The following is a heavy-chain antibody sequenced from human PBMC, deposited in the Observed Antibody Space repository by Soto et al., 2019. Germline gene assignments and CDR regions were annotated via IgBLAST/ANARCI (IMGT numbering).Heavy chain of an antibody. CDR1: GYSFTSHY. Sequence: QVQLVQSGAEVKKPGASVKVSCKAIGYSFTSHYMHWVRQAPGQGLEWLGTIYPGGVNIGYAQKFKGRVTMTKDMSTSSVYMELNRLTSEDTAVYYCARDQSLHDLVWWFDPWGQRTLVTVSS. V-gene: IGHV1-46*03. D-gene: IGHD3-16*01. J-gene: IGHJ5*02. CDR3: ARDQSLHDLVWWFDP. CDR2: IYPGGVNI.